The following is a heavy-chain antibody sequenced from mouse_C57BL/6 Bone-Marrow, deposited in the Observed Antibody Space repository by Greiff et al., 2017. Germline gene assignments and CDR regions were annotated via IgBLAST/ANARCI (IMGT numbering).Heavy chain of an antibody. CDR3: TKLLLPYYFDY. J-gene: IGHJ2*01. Sequence: VQLQQSGAELVRPGASVTLSCKASGYTFTDYEMHWVKQTPVHGLEWIGAIDPETGGTAYNQKFKGKAILTADKSSSTAYMELRSLTSEDSAVYYCTKLLLPYYFDYWGQGTTLTVSS. D-gene: IGHD2-3*01. CDR2: IDPETGGT. V-gene: IGHV1-15*01. CDR1: GYTFTDYE.